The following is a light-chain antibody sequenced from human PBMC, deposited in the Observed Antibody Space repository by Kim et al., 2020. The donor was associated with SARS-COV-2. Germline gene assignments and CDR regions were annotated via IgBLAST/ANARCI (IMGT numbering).Light chain of an antibody. V-gene: IGLV2-8*01. CDR3: SSYAGSNNLV. CDR2: EVS. J-gene: IGLJ2*01. Sequence: GQSVTISCTGTSSDVGGYNYVSWYQQHPGKAPNLMIYEVSKRPSGVPDHFSGSKSGNTASLTVSGLQAEDEADYYCSSYAGSNNLVFGGGTKLTVL. CDR1: SSDVGGYNY.